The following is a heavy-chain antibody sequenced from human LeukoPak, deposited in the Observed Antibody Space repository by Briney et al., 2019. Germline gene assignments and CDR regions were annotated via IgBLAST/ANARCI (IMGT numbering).Heavy chain of an antibody. D-gene: IGHD6-13*01. CDR3: ARLTWVGISWYFDN. V-gene: IGHV4-59*01. Sequence: SETLSLTCTVSGGSISSFSWSWIRQPPGKGLEWIGYIYYSGSTSYNPSLKSRVTISVDTSKNQFSLKLSSVTAADTAVYYCARLTWVGISWYFDNWGQGTLVTVSS. CDR1: GGSISSFS. CDR2: IYYSGST. J-gene: IGHJ4*02.